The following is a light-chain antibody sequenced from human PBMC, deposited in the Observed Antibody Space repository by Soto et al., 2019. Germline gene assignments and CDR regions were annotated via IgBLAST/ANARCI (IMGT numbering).Light chain of an antibody. CDR1: QSVNSGY. CDR2: GAS. J-gene: IGKJ1*01. Sequence: EIVLTHSPGTLSLSPGERATLSCRASQSVNSGYLAWYQQKPGQAPRLLIYGASTRATGIPARFSGSGSGTEFTLTISSLQSEDFAVYYCQQYNNWPPWKFGQGTKVDIK. CDR3: QQYNNWPPWK. V-gene: IGKV3-15*01.